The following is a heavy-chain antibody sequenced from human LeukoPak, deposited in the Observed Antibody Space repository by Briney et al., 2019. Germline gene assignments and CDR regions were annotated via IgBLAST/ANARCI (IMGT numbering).Heavy chain of an antibody. CDR1: GYTFTSYD. V-gene: IGHV1-18*01. Sequence: ASVKVSCKASGYTFTSYDINWVRQAPGQGLEWMGWISAYNGNTNYAQKLQGRVTMTTDTSTSTAYMELRSLRSDDTAVYYCARDRPYSGYVGKFDYWGQGTLVTVSS. CDR3: ARDRPYSGYVGKFDY. D-gene: IGHD5-12*01. CDR2: ISAYNGNT. J-gene: IGHJ4*02.